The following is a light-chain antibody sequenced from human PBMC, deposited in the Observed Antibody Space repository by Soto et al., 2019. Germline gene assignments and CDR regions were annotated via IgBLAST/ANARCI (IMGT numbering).Light chain of an antibody. CDR2: DAS. CDR1: QDISSF. J-gene: IGKJ1*01. CDR3: QQYNSYSST. Sequence: DIQMTQSPSTLSASVGDRVTITRRASQDISSFLAWYQQKPGKAPKLLIYDASSLESGVPSRFSGSGSGTEFTLTISSLQPDDFATYYCQQYNSYSSTFGHGTKVDIK. V-gene: IGKV1-5*01.